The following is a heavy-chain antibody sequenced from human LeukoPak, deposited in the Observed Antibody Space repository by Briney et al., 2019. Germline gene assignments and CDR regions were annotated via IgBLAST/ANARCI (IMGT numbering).Heavy chain of an antibody. CDR2: IYYSGST. Sequence: RSETVSLTCTVSGGSISSYYWSWTRQPPGKGLEWIGYIYYSGSTNYNPSLKSRVTMSVDTSKNQFSLKLSSVTAADTAVYYCARRYCSGGSCYSCFDYWGPGTLVTVSS. J-gene: IGHJ4*01. V-gene: IGHV4-59*08. CDR1: GGSISSYY. D-gene: IGHD2-15*01. CDR3: ARRYCSGGSCYSCFDY.